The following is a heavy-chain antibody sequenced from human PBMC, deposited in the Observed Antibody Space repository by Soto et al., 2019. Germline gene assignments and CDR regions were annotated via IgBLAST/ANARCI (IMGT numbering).Heavy chain of an antibody. V-gene: IGHV1-2*04. D-gene: IGHD4-17*01. CDR2: VDPNGGGS. J-gene: IGHJ4*02. Sequence: GASGKVSCKTSGYSFTDYKLHWVRQAPGQGLEWMGWVDPNGGGSNSAQKFQGSVTMTWDTSITAAYLDLTRRTTNDSATYFCATLVDYGDCEGFDFWGQGSLVTVSS. CDR1: GYSFTDYK. CDR3: ATLVDYGDCEGFDF.